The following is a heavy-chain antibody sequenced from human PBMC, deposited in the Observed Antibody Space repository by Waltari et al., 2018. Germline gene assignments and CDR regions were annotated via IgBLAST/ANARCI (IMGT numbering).Heavy chain of an antibody. Sequence: QVQLVQSGAEVKKPGSSVKVSCKASGGTFSSYAISWVRQAPGQGLEWMGRIIPILGIANYAQKFQVRVTITADKSTSTAYMELSSLRSEDTAVYYCARDHSSGIDAFDIWGQGTMVTVSS. CDR3: ARDHSSGIDAFDI. CDR2: IIPILGIA. D-gene: IGHD6-6*01. V-gene: IGHV1-69*04. J-gene: IGHJ3*02. CDR1: GGTFSSYA.